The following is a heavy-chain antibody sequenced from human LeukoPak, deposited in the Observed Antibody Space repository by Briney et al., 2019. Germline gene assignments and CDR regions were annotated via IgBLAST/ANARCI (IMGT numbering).Heavy chain of an antibody. CDR2: IKQEGSEK. V-gene: IGHV3-7*01. Sequence: PGGSLRLPCAASGFTFSSYWMSWVRQAPGKGLEWVANIKQEGSEKYYVDSVKGRFTISRDNAKNSLYLQMNNLRAEDTAVYYCARLVREVTNFESWGQGTLVRVSS. CDR3: ARLVREVTNFES. D-gene: IGHD3-10*01. CDR1: GFTFSSYW. J-gene: IGHJ4*02.